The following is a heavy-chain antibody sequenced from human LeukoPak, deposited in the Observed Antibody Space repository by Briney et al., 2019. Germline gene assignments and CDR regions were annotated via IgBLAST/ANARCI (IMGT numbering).Heavy chain of an antibody. CDR2: LNPTATSV. D-gene: IGHD2-2*03. CDR3: ARDRGWIRDY. Sequence: AGGSLRLSCVASGFALINYNMIWVRQAPGKEPEWISILNPTATSVMYADSLKGRFSVSRDSAKNTFLLHMNRLTVEDTAMYYCARDRGWIRDYWGRGTPVTVSP. V-gene: IGHV3-11*01. CDR1: GFALINYN. J-gene: IGHJ4*02.